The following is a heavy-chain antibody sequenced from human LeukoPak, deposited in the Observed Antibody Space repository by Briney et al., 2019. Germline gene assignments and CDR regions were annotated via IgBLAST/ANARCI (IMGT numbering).Heavy chain of an antibody. CDR1: GDSITDYY. CDR3: ARVDLYYYMDV. Sequence: PSETLSLTCNVSGDSITDYYWSWIRQPPGKGLEWIGFIYHSGNTNYNPSLASRVTLSLDTSKTQLSLRLTAVTAADTAVYYCARVDLYYYMDVWGKGTTVTVSS. CDR2: IYHSGNT. J-gene: IGHJ6*03. V-gene: IGHV4-59*01. D-gene: IGHD3-9*01.